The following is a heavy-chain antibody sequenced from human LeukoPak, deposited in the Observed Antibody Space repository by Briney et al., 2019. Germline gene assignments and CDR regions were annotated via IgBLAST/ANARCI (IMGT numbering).Heavy chain of an antibody. CDR3: ARGRYDSSGYYSPYYYYYGMDV. Sequence: ASVKVSCKASGYTFTSYGISWVRQAPGQGLEWMGWMSAYNGNTNYAQKLQGRVTMTTDTSTSTAYMELRSLRSDDTAVYYCARGRYDSSGYYSPYYYYYGMDVWGQGTTVTVSS. CDR2: MSAYNGNT. V-gene: IGHV1-18*01. CDR1: GYTFTSYG. D-gene: IGHD3-22*01. J-gene: IGHJ6*02.